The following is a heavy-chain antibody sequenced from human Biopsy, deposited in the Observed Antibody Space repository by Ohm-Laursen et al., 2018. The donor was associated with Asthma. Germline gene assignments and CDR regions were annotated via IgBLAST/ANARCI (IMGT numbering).Heavy chain of an antibody. CDR3: ARKAGSCISRTCYSLDF. CDR1: GGTFNTYV. CDR2: INSVLGTT. V-gene: IGHV1-69*13. Sequence: VKISCNSLGGTFNTYVIGWVRQAPGQGLEWMGGINSVLGTTTYPQKFQDRVTITADESTSTVYMELSSLRSEDTAVYYCARKAGSCISRTCYSLDFWGQGTLVTVSS. D-gene: IGHD2-2*01. J-gene: IGHJ4*02.